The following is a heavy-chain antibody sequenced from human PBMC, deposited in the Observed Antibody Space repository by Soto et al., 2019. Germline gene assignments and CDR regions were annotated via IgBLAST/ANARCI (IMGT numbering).Heavy chain of an antibody. Sequence: ASVKVSCKASGYTFTTYTLPWLRQAPGQRLEWMGWINPGNGDTKYSQTFQGRVNITSDTSASTAYMELSSLRSEGTAVYYCTRDPGRGWFDPWGRGTLVTVSP. CDR2: INPGNGDT. J-gene: IGHJ5*02. CDR1: GYTFTTYT. V-gene: IGHV1-3*01. CDR3: TRDPGRGWFDP.